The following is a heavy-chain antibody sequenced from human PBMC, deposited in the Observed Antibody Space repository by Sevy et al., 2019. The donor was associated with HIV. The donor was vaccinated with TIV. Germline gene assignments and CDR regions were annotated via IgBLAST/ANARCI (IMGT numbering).Heavy chain of an antibody. CDR1: GFTFSSYS. Sequence: GGSLRLSCAASGFTFSSYSMNWVRQAPGKGLEWVSSISSSSSYIYYADSVKGRFTITRDNAKNSLYLQMNSLTAEDTAVYYCAREPSLHYSGYDPSFDYWGQGTLVTVSS. J-gene: IGHJ4*02. CDR3: AREPSLHYSGYDPSFDY. D-gene: IGHD5-12*01. CDR2: ISSSSSYI. V-gene: IGHV3-21*01.